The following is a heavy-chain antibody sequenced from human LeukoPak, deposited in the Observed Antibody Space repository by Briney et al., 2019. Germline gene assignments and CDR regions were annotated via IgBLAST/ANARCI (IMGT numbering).Heavy chain of an antibody. Sequence: SVKVSCKASGGTFSSYAISWVRQAPGQGLEWMGGIIPIFGTANYAQKFQGRVTITADESTSTAYMELSSLRSEDTAVYYCARALSYRDRNDYFYNWFDPWGQGTLVIVSS. CDR2: IIPIFGTA. D-gene: IGHD3-22*01. V-gene: IGHV1-69*13. CDR1: GGTFSSYA. CDR3: ARALSYRDRNDYFYNWFDP. J-gene: IGHJ5*02.